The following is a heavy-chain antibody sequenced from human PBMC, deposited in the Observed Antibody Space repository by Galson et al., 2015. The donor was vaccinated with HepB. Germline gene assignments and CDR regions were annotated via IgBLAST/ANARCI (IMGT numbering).Heavy chain of an antibody. D-gene: IGHD6-19*01. CDR3: TTSGWS. CDR1: GFTFSNAW. V-gene: IGHV3-15*01. CDR2: IKSKTDGGTT. Sequence: SLRLSCAASGFTFSNAWMTWVRQAPGEGLEWVGLIKSKTDGGTTDYTAPVKGRFSISRDDSKNTMYLQMNSLKTEDTAVYYCTTSGWSWGQGTLVTVSS. J-gene: IGHJ1*01.